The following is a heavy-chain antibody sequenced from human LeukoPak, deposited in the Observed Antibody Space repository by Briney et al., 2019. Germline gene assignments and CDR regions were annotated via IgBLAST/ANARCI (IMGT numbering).Heavy chain of an antibody. D-gene: IGHD3-3*01. CDR1: GFTFSSYA. Sequence: PGGSLRLSCAASGFTFSSYAMHWVRQAPGKGLEWVAVISYDGSNKYYADSVKGRFTISRDNSKNTLYLQMNSLRAEDTAVYYCARDHYDFWSGYGRRGMDVWGQGTTATVSS. CDR3: ARDHYDFWSGYGRRGMDV. V-gene: IGHV3-30-3*01. CDR2: ISYDGSNK. J-gene: IGHJ6*02.